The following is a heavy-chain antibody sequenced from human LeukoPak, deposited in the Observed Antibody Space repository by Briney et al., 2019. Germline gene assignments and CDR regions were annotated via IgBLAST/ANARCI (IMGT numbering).Heavy chain of an antibody. CDR1: GGTFSSYA. CDR3: ARDSDYGGNWFDP. D-gene: IGHD4-23*01. Sequence: SVKVSCKASGGTFSSYAISWVRQAPGQGLEWMGGIIPIFGTANYAQKFQGRVTITTDESTSTAYMELCSLRSEDTAVYYCARDSDYGGNWFDPWGQGTLVTVSS. CDR2: IIPIFGTA. J-gene: IGHJ5*02. V-gene: IGHV1-69*05.